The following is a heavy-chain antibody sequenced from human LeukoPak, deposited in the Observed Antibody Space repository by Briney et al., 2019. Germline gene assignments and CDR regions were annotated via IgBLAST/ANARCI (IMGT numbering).Heavy chain of an antibody. CDR2: ISYDGSNK. CDR1: GFTFSSYA. CDR3: ARAPRYSSSWYAYFDY. J-gene: IGHJ4*02. Sequence: PGRSLRLSCAASGFTFSSYAMHWVRQAPGKGLEWVAVISYDGSNKYYADSVKGRFTISRDNSKNTLYLQTNSLRAEDTAVYYCARAPRYSSSWYAYFDYWGQGTLVTVSS. D-gene: IGHD6-13*01. V-gene: IGHV3-30-3*01.